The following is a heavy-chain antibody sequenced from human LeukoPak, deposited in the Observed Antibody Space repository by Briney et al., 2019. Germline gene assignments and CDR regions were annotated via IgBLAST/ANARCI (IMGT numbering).Heavy chain of an antibody. Sequence: SETLSLTCTVSGGSISRYYWSWIRQPPGKGLEGIGYKDYSGSTNYNPSLKSRVTISVDTSKNQFSLKLSSVTAADTAVYYCARVLGDTRDYWGQGTLVTVSS. CDR2: KDYSGST. CDR1: GGSISRYY. D-gene: IGHD3-3*01. V-gene: IGHV4-59*01. J-gene: IGHJ4*02. CDR3: ARVLGDTRDY.